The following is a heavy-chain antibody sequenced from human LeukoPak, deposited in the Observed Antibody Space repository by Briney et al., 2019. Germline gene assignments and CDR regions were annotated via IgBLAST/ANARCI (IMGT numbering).Heavy chain of an antibody. CDR1: GFTFSSYA. CDR3: AKDPTRYGSGSWDY. V-gene: IGHV3-23*01. J-gene: IGHJ4*02. Sequence: GGSLRLSCAASGFTFSSYAMSWVRQAPGKGLEWVPAISGSGGSTYYADSVKGRFTISRDNSKNTLYLQMNSLRAEDTAVYYCAKDPTRYGSGSWDYWGQGTLVTVSS. D-gene: IGHD3-10*01. CDR2: ISGSGGST.